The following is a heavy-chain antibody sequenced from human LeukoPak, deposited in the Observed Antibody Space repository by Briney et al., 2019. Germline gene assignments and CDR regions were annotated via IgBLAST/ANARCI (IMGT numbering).Heavy chain of an antibody. CDR1: GGSFRNYY. D-gene: IGHD3-9*01. CDR3: AARWDTYYDTLTGDL. CDR2: INHNGIT. Sequence: SETPSLTCAVYGGSFRNYYWSWIRQPPGKGLECIGEINHNGITKYNPSLKSRVTISLDKSKHQFSLELTSVTAADTAVYYCAARWDTYYDTLTGDLWGQGTLVTVSS. V-gene: IGHV4-34*01. J-gene: IGHJ5*02.